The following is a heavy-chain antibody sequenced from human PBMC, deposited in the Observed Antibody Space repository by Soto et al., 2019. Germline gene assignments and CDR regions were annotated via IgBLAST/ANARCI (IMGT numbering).Heavy chain of an antibody. J-gene: IGHJ6*02. D-gene: IGHD3-10*01. CDR1: GYSFTSYW. CDR2: IYPGDSDT. Sequence: GESLKISCKGSGYSFTSYWIGWVRQMPGKGLEWMGIIYPGDSDTRYSPSFQGQVTISADKSISTAYLQWSSLKASDTAMYYCARQGLWFGEPYYYSGMDVWGQGTTVTVS. V-gene: IGHV5-51*01. CDR3: ARQGLWFGEPYYYSGMDV.